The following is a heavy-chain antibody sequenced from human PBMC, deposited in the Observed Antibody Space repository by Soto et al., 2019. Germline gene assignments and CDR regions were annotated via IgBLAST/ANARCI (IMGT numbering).Heavy chain of an antibody. Sequence: SETLSLTCAVSGASIGSGGWWSWVRQPPGKGLGWIAEIFHDGNTNYSPSPKSRVTISVDKSQNQFSLNVYSVTAADTAVYYCARHEGWTGPDQWGQGTLVTVSS. V-gene: IGHV4-4*02. D-gene: IGHD2-8*02. CDR1: GASIGSGGW. CDR3: ARHEGWTGPDQ. CDR2: IFHDGNT. J-gene: IGHJ5*02.